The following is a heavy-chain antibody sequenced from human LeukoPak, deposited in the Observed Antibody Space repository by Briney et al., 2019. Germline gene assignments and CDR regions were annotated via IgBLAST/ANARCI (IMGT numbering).Heavy chain of an antibody. CDR3: ARSITLFGVVKGPYFDY. Sequence: ASVKVSCKASGYTFSGYYMHWLRQAPGQGVEWMGWINPNSGVSNYAQKFQGRVTVTRDTSISTAYMELSRLRSDDTPVYYCARSITLFGVVKGPYFDYWGQGALVTVSS. V-gene: IGHV1-2*02. CDR2: INPNSGVS. J-gene: IGHJ4*02. CDR1: GYTFSGYY. D-gene: IGHD3-3*01.